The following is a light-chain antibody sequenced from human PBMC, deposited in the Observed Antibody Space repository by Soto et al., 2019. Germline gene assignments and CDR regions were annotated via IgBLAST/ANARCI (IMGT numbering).Light chain of an antibody. Sequence: QSVLTQPASVSGSPGQSITVSCSGISSDFGVSNYVSWYQQHPGKAPRLIIFDVNNRPAGVSPRFSGSKSGDTASLTISGLQTEDEANYFCTSYRGNALYVFGPGTKVTVL. CDR2: DVN. CDR3: TSYRGNALYV. CDR1: SSDFGVSNY. J-gene: IGLJ1*01. V-gene: IGLV2-14*03.